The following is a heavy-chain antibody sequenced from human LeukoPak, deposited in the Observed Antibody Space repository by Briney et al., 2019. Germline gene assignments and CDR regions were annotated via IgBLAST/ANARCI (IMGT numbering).Heavy chain of an antibody. V-gene: IGHV4-61*02. D-gene: IGHD3-16*01. J-gene: IGHJ4*02. Sequence: PSETLSLTCTVSGGSISSGSYYWSWIRQPAGKGLEWIGRIYTSGSTNYNPSLKSRVTISVDTSKNQFSLKLSSVTAADTAVYYWAREVYDYVWGSYLDYFDYWGQGTLVTVSS. CDR2: IYTSGST. CDR3: AREVYDYVWGSYLDYFDY. CDR1: GGSISSGSYY.